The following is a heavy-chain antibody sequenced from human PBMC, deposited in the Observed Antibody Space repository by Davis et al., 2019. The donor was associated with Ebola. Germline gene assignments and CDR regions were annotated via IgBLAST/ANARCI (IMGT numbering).Heavy chain of an antibody. J-gene: IGHJ6*03. V-gene: IGHV3-30-3*01. CDR1: GFTFSSYA. CDR2: ISYDGSNK. CDR3: ARAPRGGNYYYYMDV. Sequence: GGSLRLSCAASGFTFSSYAMHWVRQAPGKGLEWVAVISYDGSNKYYADSVKGRFTISRDNSKNTLYLQMNSLRAEDTAVYYCARAPRGGNYYYYMDVWGKGTTVTVSS. D-gene: IGHD3-10*01.